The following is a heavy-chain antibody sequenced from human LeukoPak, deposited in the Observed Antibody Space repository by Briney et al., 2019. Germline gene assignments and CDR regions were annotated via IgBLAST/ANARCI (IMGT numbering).Heavy chain of an antibody. D-gene: IGHD3-16*01. J-gene: IGHJ4*02. CDR2: MNPNSGDT. V-gene: IGHV1-8*01. CDR3: TRSGFGGGVHFDY. CDR1: GYTFTSHD. Sequence: GASVKVSCKASGYTFTSHDINWVRQAAGQGLEWMGWMNPNSGDTGYVEKFQGRVTMTRDTSITTAYMELSSLRSEDTAVYYCTRSGFGGGVHFDYWGQGTPVTVSS.